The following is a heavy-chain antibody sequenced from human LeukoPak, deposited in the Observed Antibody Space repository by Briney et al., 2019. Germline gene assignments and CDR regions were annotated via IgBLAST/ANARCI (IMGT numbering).Heavy chain of an antibody. Sequence: GGPLRLSCAASGFTFSSYSMTWVRQAPGKGLEWVSSISSSSSYIYYADSVKGRFTISRDNAKNSLYLQMNSLRAEDTAVYYCARDSYYYDSSGYYDYWGQGTLVTVSS. D-gene: IGHD3-22*01. J-gene: IGHJ4*02. CDR1: GFTFSSYS. CDR2: ISSSSSYI. V-gene: IGHV3-21*01. CDR3: ARDSYYYDSSGYYDY.